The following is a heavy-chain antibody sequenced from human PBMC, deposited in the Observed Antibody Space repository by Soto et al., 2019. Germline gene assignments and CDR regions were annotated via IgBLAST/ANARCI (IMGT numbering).Heavy chain of an antibody. V-gene: IGHV3-48*01. CDR2: ISSSSSTI. D-gene: IGHD6-19*01. J-gene: IGHJ3*02. Sequence: GGSLRLSCAASGFTFSSYSMNWVRQAPGEGLEWVSYISSSSSTIYYADSVKGRFTISRDNAKNSLYLQMNSLRAEDTAVYYCARDRVGYSSGWYSAAFDIWGQGTMVTVSS. CDR1: GFTFSSYS. CDR3: ARDRVGYSSGWYSAAFDI.